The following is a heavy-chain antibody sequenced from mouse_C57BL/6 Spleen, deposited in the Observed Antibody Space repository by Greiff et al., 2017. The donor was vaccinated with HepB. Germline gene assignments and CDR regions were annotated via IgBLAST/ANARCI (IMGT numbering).Heavy chain of an antibody. J-gene: IGHJ1*03. V-gene: IGHV1-69*01. CDR2: IDPSDSYT. CDR3: ARTPDFDV. CDR1: GYTFTSYW. Sequence: VQLQQPGAELVMPGASVKLSCKASGYTFTSYWMHWVKQRPGQGLEWIGEIDPSDSYTNYNQKFKGKSTLTVDKSSSTAYMQLSSLTSEDSAVYYCARTPDFDVWGTGTTVTVSS.